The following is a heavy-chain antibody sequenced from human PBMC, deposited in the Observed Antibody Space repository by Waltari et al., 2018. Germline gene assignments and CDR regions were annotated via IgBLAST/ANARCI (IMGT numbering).Heavy chain of an antibody. CDR2: IIPIYGTP. V-gene: IGHV1-69*12. CDR3: AKRIVGGPFDV. CDR1: GGPFGTYA. D-gene: IGHD1-26*01. Sequence: QVHLVQSGAEVRKTGSSVKVSCEASGGPFGTYAISWVRQAPGQGLEGMGGIIPIYGTPNYAQKFQGRVNVAADELTTTAYMELSSLRSDDTAVYYCAKRIVGGPFDVWGQGTMVTVSS. J-gene: IGHJ3*01.